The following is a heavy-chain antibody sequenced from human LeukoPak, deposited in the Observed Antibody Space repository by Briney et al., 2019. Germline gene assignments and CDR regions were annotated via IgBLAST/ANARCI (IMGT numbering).Heavy chain of an antibody. CDR2: INPNSGGT. V-gene: IGHV1-2*02. J-gene: IGHJ4*02. Sequence: ASVKVSCKASGYTFTGYYMHWVRQAPGQGLEWMGWINPNSGGTNYAQKFQGRVTMTRDTSISTAYMELSRLRSDDTAVYYCARDGDFWSGYPYFDYWGQGTLVTVSS. CDR3: ARDGDFWSGYPYFDY. D-gene: IGHD3-3*01. CDR1: GYTFTGYY.